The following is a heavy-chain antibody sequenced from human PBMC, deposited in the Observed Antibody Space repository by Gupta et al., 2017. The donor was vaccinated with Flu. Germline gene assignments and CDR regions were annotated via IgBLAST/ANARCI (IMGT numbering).Heavy chain of an antibody. Sequence: SSYAMGWVRQSPGKGLDWVSTISVGGGTYYADSVKGRFTISRDNSKNTLYLEMNSLRAEDTAVYYCAKHQYSGSGFFPSDSWGQGTLVTVSS. CDR1: SSYA. J-gene: IGHJ4*02. V-gene: IGHV3-23*01. D-gene: IGHD3-10*01. CDR3: AKHQYSGSGFFPSDS. CDR2: ISVGGGT.